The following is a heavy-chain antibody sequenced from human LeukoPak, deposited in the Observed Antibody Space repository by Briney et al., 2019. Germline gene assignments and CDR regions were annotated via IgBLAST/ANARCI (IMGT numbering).Heavy chain of an antibody. V-gene: IGHV3-11*04. CDR3: ARATYYYGSGSYVLDY. Sequence: PGGSLRLSCAASGFTFSDYYMSWIRQAPGKGLEWVSYISSSGSTIYYADSVKGRFTISRDNAKNLLYLQMNSLRAEDTAVYYCARATYYYGSGSYVLDYWGQGTLVTVSS. J-gene: IGHJ4*02. D-gene: IGHD3-10*01. CDR2: ISSSGSTI. CDR1: GFTFSDYY.